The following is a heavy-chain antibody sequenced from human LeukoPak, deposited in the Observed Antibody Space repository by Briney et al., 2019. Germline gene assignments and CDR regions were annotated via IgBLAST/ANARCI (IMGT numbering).Heavy chain of an antibody. D-gene: IGHD2-21*01. J-gene: IGHJ4*02. Sequence: GGSLRLSCAASGFTFSSYGMSWVRQAPGKGLEWVSAISGSGGSSYYADSVKGRFTISRDNSKNTLYLQMNSLRAEDAAVYFCAKAPVTSCRGAYCYPFDSWGQGTLVTVSS. CDR3: AKAPVTSCRGAYCYPFDS. V-gene: IGHV3-23*01. CDR2: ISGSGGSS. CDR1: GFTFSSYG.